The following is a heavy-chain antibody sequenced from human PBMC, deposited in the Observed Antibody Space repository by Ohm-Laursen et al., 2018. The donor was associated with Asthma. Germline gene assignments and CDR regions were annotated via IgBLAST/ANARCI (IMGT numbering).Heavy chain of an antibody. CDR3: ARGPNYYDSSGYYKENNWFDP. V-gene: IGHV4-59*01. Sequence: TLSLTCTVSGGSISSYYWSWIRQPPGKGLEWIGYIYYSGSTNYNPSLKSRVTISVDTSKNQFSLKLSSVTAADTAVYYCARGPNYYDSSGYYKENNWFDPWGQGTLVTVSS. D-gene: IGHD3-22*01. J-gene: IGHJ5*02. CDR1: GGSISSYY. CDR2: IYYSGST.